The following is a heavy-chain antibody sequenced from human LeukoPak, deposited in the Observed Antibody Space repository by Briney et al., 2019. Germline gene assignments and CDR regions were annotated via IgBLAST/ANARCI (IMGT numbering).Heavy chain of an antibody. V-gene: IGHV1-18*01. CDR3: ARVATYYDFWSGSYNWFDP. J-gene: IGHJ5*02. D-gene: IGHD3-3*01. Sequence: VASVKVSCKASGYTFTSYGISWVRQAPGQGLEWMGWISAYNGNTNYAQKLQGRVTMTTDTSTSTAYMELRSLRSDDTAVYYCARVATYYDFWSGSYNWFDPWGQGTLVTVSS. CDR1: GYTFTSYG. CDR2: ISAYNGNT.